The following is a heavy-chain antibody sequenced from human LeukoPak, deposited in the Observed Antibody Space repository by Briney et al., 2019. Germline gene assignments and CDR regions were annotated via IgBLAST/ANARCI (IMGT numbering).Heavy chain of an antibody. Sequence: PGGSLRLSCAASGFTFSTYAMHWVRQAPGKGLEYISVITSNGGSTNYANSVEGRFTISRDNSRNTLYLQMGSLRAEDMAVYYCARDRGYNYGFAFDIWGLGTVVTVSS. CDR1: GFTFSTYA. CDR2: ITSNGGST. V-gene: IGHV3-64*01. CDR3: ARDRGYNYGFAFDI. J-gene: IGHJ3*02. D-gene: IGHD5-18*01.